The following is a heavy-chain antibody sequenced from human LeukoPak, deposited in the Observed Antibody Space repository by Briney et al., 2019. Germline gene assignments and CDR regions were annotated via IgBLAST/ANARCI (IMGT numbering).Heavy chain of an antibody. D-gene: IGHD6-13*01. CDR1: GFTFSSYA. CDR2: ISGSGGST. Sequence: GGSLRLSCAASGFTFSSYAMSWVRQAPGKGLEWVSAISGSGGSTYYADSVKGRFTISRDNSKNTPYLQMNSLRAEDTAVYYCAKDFGPPSSSSDHDAFDIWGQGTMVTVSS. J-gene: IGHJ3*02. CDR3: AKDFGPPSSSSDHDAFDI. V-gene: IGHV3-23*01.